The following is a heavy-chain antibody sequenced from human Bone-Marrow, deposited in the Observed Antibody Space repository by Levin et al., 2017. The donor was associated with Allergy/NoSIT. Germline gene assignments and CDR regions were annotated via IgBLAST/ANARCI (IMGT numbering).Heavy chain of an antibody. Sequence: PSETLSLTCAASGFTFSSYAMHWVRQAPGKGLQWVAVISYDGSKKYYEDSVKGRFTISRDNSKNTLYLQIDSLRTEDMAVYYCAKDATDTLDYWGQGTLVTVSS. CDR1: GFTFSSYA. CDR3: AKDATDTLDY. J-gene: IGHJ4*02. CDR2: ISYDGSKK. D-gene: IGHD5-18*01. V-gene: IGHV3-30*18.